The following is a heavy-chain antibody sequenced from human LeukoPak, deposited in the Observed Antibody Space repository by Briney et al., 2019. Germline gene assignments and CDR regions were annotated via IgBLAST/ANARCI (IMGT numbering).Heavy chain of an antibody. Sequence: SETLSLTCAVYGGSFSGYYWSWIRQPPGKGLEWIGEINHSGSTNYNPSLKSRVTISVDTSKNQFSLQLSSVTAADTAVYYCARGRGVGSGKEMTRKGAFDIWGQGTMVTVSS. J-gene: IGHJ3*02. CDR2: INHSGST. V-gene: IGHV4-34*01. CDR1: GGSFSGYY. CDR3: ARGRGVGSGKEMTRKGAFDI. D-gene: IGHD2-15*01.